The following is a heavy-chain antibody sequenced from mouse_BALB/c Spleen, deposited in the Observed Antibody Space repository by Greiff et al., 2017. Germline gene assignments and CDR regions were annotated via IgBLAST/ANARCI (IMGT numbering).Heavy chain of an antibody. CDR1: GFNIKDTY. CDR2: IDPANGNT. V-gene: IGHV14-3*02. CDR3: ARGELGLHAMDY. D-gene: IGHD3-1*01. Sequence: VYVKQSGAELVKPGASVKLSCTASGFNIKDTYMHWVKQRPEQGLEWIGRIDPANGNTKYDPKFQGKATITADTSSNTAYLQLSSLTSEDTAVYYCARGELGLHAMDYWGQGTSVTVSS. J-gene: IGHJ4*01.